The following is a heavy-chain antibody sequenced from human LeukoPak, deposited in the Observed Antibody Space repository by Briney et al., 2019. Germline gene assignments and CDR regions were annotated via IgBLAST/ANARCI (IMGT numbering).Heavy chain of an antibody. CDR3: AKDRYCSSTSCSWDY. CDR2: IRGSGGST. V-gene: IGHV3-23*01. CDR1: GFTFSSYA. D-gene: IGHD2-2*01. Sequence: GGSLTLSCAASGFTFSSYAMRWVRQAPGKGLEWVSAIRGSGGSTYYADSVKGRFTISRDNSKNTLYLQMNSLRAEDTAVYYCAKDRYCSSTSCSWDYWGQGTLVTVSS. J-gene: IGHJ4*02.